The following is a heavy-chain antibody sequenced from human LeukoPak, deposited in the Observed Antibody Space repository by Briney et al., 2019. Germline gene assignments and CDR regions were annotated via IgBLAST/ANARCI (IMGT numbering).Heavy chain of an antibody. CDR1: GFTFSSYG. Sequence: GGSLRLSCAASGFTFSSYGMHWVRQAPGKGLEWVAVISYDGSNKYYADSVKGRFTISRDNSKNTLYLQMNSLRAEDTAVYYCAKLWDIVVVTAIQTADAFDIWGQGTMVTVSS. CDR2: ISYDGSNK. D-gene: IGHD2-21*02. V-gene: IGHV3-30*18. CDR3: AKLWDIVVVTAIQTADAFDI. J-gene: IGHJ3*02.